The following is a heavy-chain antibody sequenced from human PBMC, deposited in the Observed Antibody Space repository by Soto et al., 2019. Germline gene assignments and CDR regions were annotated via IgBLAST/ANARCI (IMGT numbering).Heavy chain of an antibody. CDR2: VYYRGRS. CDR1: GGSVSNSNYY. Sequence: SETLSLTCTVSGGSVSNSNYYWGWIRQSPGKGLEWIGSVYYRGRSYSKSSVKSRVTISVDTSKNQFSLNLNSVTASDTAVYYCVSQRTSVLTQAYFDYWGPGALVTVSS. J-gene: IGHJ4*02. V-gene: IGHV4-39*01. CDR3: VSQRTSVLTQAYFDY. D-gene: IGHD2-8*01.